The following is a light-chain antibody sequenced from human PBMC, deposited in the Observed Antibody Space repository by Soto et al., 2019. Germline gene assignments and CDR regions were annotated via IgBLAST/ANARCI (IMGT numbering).Light chain of an antibody. J-gene: IGKJ1*01. CDR1: QSVNNY. Sequence: EIVLTQSPATLSLSPGERATLSCRASQSVNNYLAWYQQRPGQAPRPLIYDASTRATGIPARFSGSGSGTDFTLTISSLQSEDFAVYYCQQYNNWSTFGQGTKVDIK. CDR3: QQYNNWST. CDR2: DAS. V-gene: IGKV3-11*01.